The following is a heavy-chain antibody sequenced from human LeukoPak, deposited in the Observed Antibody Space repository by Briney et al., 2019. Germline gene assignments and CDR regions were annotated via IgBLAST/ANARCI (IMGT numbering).Heavy chain of an antibody. Sequence: SETLSFTCTVSGVSISSSSYYWGWIRQPPGKGLEWIGSIYYSGSTYYNPSLKSRVTISVDTSKNQFSLKLSSVTAADTAVYYCARLYPPIFGVVPPKGWFDPWGQGTLVTVSS. V-gene: IGHV4-39*01. D-gene: IGHD3-3*01. J-gene: IGHJ5*02. CDR3: ARLYPPIFGVVPPKGWFDP. CDR2: IYYSGST. CDR1: GVSISSSSYY.